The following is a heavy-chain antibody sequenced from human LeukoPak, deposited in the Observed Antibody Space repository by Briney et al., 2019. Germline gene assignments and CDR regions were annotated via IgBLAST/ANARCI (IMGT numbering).Heavy chain of an antibody. V-gene: IGHV1-18*01. CDR3: ARVVTDSQYYYGMDV. J-gene: IGHJ6*02. CDR1: GYTFTSYG. CDR2: ISAYNGNT. D-gene: IGHD4-23*01. Sequence: ASVKVSCKASGYTFTSYGISWVRQAPGQGLEWMGWISAYNGNTNYAQKLQGRVTMTTDTSTSTAYMELRSLRSDDTAVYYCARVVTDSQYYYGMDVWGQGTTVTVSS.